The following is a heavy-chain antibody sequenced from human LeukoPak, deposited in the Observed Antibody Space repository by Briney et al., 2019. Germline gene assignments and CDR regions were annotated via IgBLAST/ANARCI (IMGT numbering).Heavy chain of an antibody. CDR1: GFTFSTYW. CDR3: AKPLQTTNPYYFQH. CDR2: TKPDGSET. V-gene: IGHV3-7*03. Sequence: GGSLRRSGAASGFTFSTYWITWVRQAPQMVLDCVANTKPDGSETYYLDSVRGRFTISRDNSKSTLYLQMNSLRAEDTAVYYCAKPLQTTNPYYFQHWGQGTLVTVSS. D-gene: IGHD1-1*01. J-gene: IGHJ1*01.